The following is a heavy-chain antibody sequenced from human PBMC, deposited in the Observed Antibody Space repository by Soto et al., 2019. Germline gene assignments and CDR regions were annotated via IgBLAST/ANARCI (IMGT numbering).Heavy chain of an antibody. V-gene: IGHV3-21*01. J-gene: IGHJ4*02. D-gene: IGHD2-2*01. CDR3: ARDESAGSSIRY. Sequence: EVQVVESGGGLVKPGGSLRLSCIASGSTFRTYGMNWVRQAPGKGLEWVSSISNSGDYIYYADSVQGRFTISRDNAKNALYLQMDSLRAEDTAVYFCARDESAGSSIRYWGQGIPVTVSS. CDR1: GSTFRTYG. CDR2: ISNSGDYI.